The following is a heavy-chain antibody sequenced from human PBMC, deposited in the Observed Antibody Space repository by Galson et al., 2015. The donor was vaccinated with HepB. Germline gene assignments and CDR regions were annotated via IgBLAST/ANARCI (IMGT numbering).Heavy chain of an antibody. CDR3: AKDFSADTAMSYYYGMDV. CDR1: GFTFSSYG. J-gene: IGHJ6*02. V-gene: IGHV3-30*18. D-gene: IGHD5-18*01. Sequence: SLRLSCAASGFTFSSYGMHWVRQAPGKGLEWVAVISYDGSNKYYADSVKGRFTISRDNSKNTLYLQMNSLRAEDTAVYYCAKDFSADTAMSYYYGMDVWGQGTTVTVSS. CDR2: ISYDGSNK.